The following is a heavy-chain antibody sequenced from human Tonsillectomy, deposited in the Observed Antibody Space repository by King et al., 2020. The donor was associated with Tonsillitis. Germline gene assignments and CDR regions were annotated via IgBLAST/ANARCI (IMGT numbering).Heavy chain of an antibody. V-gene: IGHV5-51*01. Sequence: VQLVESGAEVKKPGESLKICCKCSGYSFNSYWIGWVRRMPGKCLEWMGIIYPVNSDTSYSPSFQGQVTSSADKSIITAYLRWSSLKASDTAMYYCARSRGSSWANFDYWGQGTLVTVSS. J-gene: IGHJ4*02. D-gene: IGHD6-13*01. CDR2: IYPVNSDT. CDR1: GYSFNSYW. CDR3: ARSRGSSWANFDY.